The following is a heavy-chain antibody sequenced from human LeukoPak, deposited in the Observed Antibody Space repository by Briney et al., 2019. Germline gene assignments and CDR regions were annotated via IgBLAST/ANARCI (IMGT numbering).Heavy chain of an antibody. J-gene: IGHJ4*02. V-gene: IGHV6-1*01. CDR2: TYYRSRWSY. D-gene: IGHD3-16*01. CDR3: ARFDYGVPDY. CDR1: GDSVSSSTAA. Sequence: SQTLSLTCAISGDSVSSSTAAWNWIRQSPSRGLEWLRRTYYRSRWSYEYTTSVKGRITINADTSENQFSLQLKSVTPEDTAVYYCARFDYGVPDYWGQGTLVTVSS.